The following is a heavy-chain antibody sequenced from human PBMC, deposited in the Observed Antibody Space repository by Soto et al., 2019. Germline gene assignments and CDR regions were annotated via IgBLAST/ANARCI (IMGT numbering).Heavy chain of an antibody. CDR2: ITHRGST. V-gene: IGHV4-34*01. J-gene: IGHJ4*02. CDR3: ARGDNNYGLVY. Sequence: QVQLQQLGAGLLKPSETLSLTCAVYGGSFSGYYWSWIRQPPGKGLEWIGEITHRGSTNYNPSLKSRVTISVDTSKNQFSLKVSSVTAADTAVYYCARGDNNYGLVYWGQGTLVTVSS. CDR1: GGSFSGYY. D-gene: IGHD5-18*01.